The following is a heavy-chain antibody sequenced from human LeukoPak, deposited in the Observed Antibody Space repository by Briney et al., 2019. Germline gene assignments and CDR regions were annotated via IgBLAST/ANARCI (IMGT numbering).Heavy chain of an antibody. Sequence: GGSLRLSCAASGFTVSSNYMTWVRQAPGKGLEWVSVIHSGGNTYYADSVKGRFTISRDNTKNTLYLQMNSLRADDTAVYYCARDVGFIVGATPGAFDIWGQGTMVTVSS. V-gene: IGHV3-66*01. D-gene: IGHD1-26*01. CDR1: GFTVSSNY. CDR3: ARDVGFIVGATPGAFDI. CDR2: IHSGGNT. J-gene: IGHJ3*02.